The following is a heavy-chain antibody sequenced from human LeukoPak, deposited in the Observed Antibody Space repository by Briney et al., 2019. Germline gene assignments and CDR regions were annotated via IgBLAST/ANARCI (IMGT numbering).Heavy chain of an antibody. V-gene: IGHV3-53*01. J-gene: IGHJ6*03. CDR3: ARVYYGSGSLHYYYYMDV. D-gene: IGHD3-10*01. CDR2: TYSGGRT. Sequence: GGSLRLSCAASGFTFSSHSMAWVRQAPGKGLEWVSVTYSGGRTYYADSVKGRFTISRDNSKNTLYLQMNSLRAEDTAVYYCARVYYGSGSLHYYYYMDVWGKGTTVTISS. CDR1: GFTFSSHS.